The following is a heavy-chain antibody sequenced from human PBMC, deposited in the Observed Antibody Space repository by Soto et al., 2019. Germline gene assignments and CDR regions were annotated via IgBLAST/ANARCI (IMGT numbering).Heavy chain of an antibody. CDR1: GFTFNNYY. CDR3: GRGFGGTH. CDR2: INQDGSAK. Sequence: EVQLVESGGGLVQPGGSLRLSCAASGFTFNNYYMVWVRQVPGRGLEWVANINQDGSAKYYVDSVKGRFTISRDNAKSSLYLQINSLRAEDTATYYCGRGFGGTHWGQGSLVTVSS. J-gene: IGHJ4*02. V-gene: IGHV3-7*05. D-gene: IGHD2-15*01.